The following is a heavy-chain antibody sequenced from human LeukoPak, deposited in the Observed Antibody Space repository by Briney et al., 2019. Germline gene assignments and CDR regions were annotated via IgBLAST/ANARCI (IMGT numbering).Heavy chain of an antibody. CDR2: IYTSGST. V-gene: IGHV4-4*07. Sequence: SETLSLTCTVSGGSISSYYWSWIRQPAGKGLEWIGRIYTSGSTNYNPSLKSRVTMSVDTSKNQFSLKLSSVTAADTAVYYCARERRTGTSYNWFDPWGQGTLVTVSS. D-gene: IGHD1-1*01. CDR1: GGSISSYY. CDR3: ARERRTGTSYNWFDP. J-gene: IGHJ5*02.